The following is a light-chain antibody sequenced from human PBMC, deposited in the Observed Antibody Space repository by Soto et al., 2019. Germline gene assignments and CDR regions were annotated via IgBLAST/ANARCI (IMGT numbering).Light chain of an antibody. CDR2: GQR. CDR1: NSNLGAGYD. J-gene: IGLJ3*02. CDR3: EAYDYSLTAFV. V-gene: IGLV1-40*01. Sequence: QSALTQPPSVSGAPGQRVTISCTGNNSNLGAGYDVYWYQQLPGAAPNLVIFGQRNRPSGVPERFSGSKSGTSASLAITGLQAEDEADYYCEAYDYSLTAFVFGGGTKVTVL.